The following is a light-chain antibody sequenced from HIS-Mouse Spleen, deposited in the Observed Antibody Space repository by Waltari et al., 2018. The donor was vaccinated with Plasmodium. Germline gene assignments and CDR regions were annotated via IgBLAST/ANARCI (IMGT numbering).Light chain of an antibody. CDR2: EDS. CDR3: YSTDSSGNHRV. J-gene: IGLJ3*02. V-gene: IGLV3-10*01. CDR1: ALPQKY. Sequence: SYELTQPPSVSMSPGQTARITCSGDALPQKYAYWYQQKSGQAPVLVIYEDSKRPSGIPERCSCSSSGTMATLTISGAQVEDEADYYCYSTDSSGNHRVFGGGTKLTVL.